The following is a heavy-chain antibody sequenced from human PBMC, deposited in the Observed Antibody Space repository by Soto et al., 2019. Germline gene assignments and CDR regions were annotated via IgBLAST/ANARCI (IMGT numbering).Heavy chain of an antibody. V-gene: IGHV4-59*08. CDR1: GGSISSYY. Sequence: PSETLSLTCTVSGGSISSYYWSWIRQPPGKGLEWIGYIYYSGSTNYNPSLKSRVTISVDTSKNQFSLKLSSVTAADTAVYYCARIPGRHDHGDPNLLSVYWGQGTLVTVSS. CDR2: IYYSGST. CDR3: ARIPGRHDHGDPNLLSVY. D-gene: IGHD4-17*01. J-gene: IGHJ4*02.